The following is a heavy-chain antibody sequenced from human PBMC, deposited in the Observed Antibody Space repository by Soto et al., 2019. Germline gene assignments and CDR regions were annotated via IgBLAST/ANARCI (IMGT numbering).Heavy chain of an antibody. CDR2: VYSGGET. V-gene: IGHV3-66*01. CDR3: ARAPTITTIYDS. CDR1: GFTVSSNY. J-gene: IGHJ4*02. Sequence: GGSLRLSCAASGFTVSSNYMSWVRQAPGKGLEWVSIVYSGGETHYADSVKGRFTISRDNSKNTVYLQMNSLRAEDTAVYYCARAPTITTIYDSWGQGTLVTVSS. D-gene: IGHD4-4*01.